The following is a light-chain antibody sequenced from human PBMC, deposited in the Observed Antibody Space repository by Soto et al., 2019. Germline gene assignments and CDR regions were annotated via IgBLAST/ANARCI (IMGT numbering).Light chain of an antibody. CDR3: QQSYSTPRT. Sequence: DIQMTQSPSSLSASVGDRVTITCRASQSISSYLNWYQQKPGKAPKLLIYAASSLQSGVPSRFSGSGSGTDFTLTISSXQPEDFATYHCQQSYSTPRTFGQGTKVDIK. J-gene: IGKJ1*01. CDR2: AAS. V-gene: IGKV1-39*01. CDR1: QSISSY.